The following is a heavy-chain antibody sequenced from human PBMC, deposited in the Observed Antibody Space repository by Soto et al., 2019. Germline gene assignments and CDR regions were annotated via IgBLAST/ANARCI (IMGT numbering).Heavy chain of an antibody. J-gene: IGHJ4*02. CDR1: GYTFTGYY. D-gene: IGHD2-15*01. CDR2: INPNSGGT. CDR3: ARGLVVVAASLNYFDY. Sequence: ASVKVSCKSSGYTFTGYYMHWVRQAPGQGLEWMGWINPNSGGTNYAQKFQDWVTMTRDTSISTAYMELSRLRSDDTAVYYCARGLVVVAASLNYFDYWGQGTLVTVSS. V-gene: IGHV1-2*04.